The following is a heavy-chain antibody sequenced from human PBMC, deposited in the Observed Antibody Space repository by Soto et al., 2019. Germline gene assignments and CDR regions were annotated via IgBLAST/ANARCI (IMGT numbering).Heavy chain of an antibody. J-gene: IGHJ6*02. CDR1: GGTFSSYA. V-gene: IGHV1-69*12. D-gene: IGHD3-10*01. Sequence: QVQLVQSGAEVKKPGSSVKVSCKASGGTFSSYAISWVRQAPGQGLEWMGGIIPIFGTADYAQKFQGRVTLTADESTSTAYMELSSLRSEDTAVYYCALPYGSGSIYYYYGMDVWGQGPTVTVSS. CDR2: IIPIFGTA. CDR3: ALPYGSGSIYYYYGMDV.